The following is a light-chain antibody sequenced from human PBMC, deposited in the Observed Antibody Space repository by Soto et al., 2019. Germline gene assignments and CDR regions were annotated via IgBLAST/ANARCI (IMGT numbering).Light chain of an antibody. J-gene: IGKJ1*01. V-gene: IGKV3-15*01. CDR3: QQYNNWTQT. CDR1: QTINNN. Sequence: VMTQAPATLSVSPGERATLSCRASQTINNNVAWYQLKDGQVPRLVIYGASTRATDIPARFSGSGSGTEFTLTISSLQPEDFPEYHCQQYNNWTQTFGKGTKV. CDR2: GAS.